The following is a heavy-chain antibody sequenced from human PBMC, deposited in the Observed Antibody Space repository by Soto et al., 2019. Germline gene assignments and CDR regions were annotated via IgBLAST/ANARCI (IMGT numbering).Heavy chain of an antibody. D-gene: IGHD3-10*01. V-gene: IGHV4-31*03. CDR2: IYYSGST. Sequence: SETLSLTCTVSGGSISSGGYYWSWIRQHPGKGLEWIGYIYYSGSTYYNPSLKSRVTISVDTSKNQFSLKLSSVTAADTAVYYCARPPASWRVRGVISWRFDYWGQGPLVPVSS. J-gene: IGHJ4*02. CDR3: ARPPASWRVRGVISWRFDY. CDR1: GGSISSGGYY.